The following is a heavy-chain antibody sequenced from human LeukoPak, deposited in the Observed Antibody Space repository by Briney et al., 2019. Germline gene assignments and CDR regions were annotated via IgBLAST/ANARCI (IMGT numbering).Heavy chain of an antibody. CDR2: INHSGST. J-gene: IGHJ5*02. D-gene: IGHD3-3*01. V-gene: IGHV4-34*01. CDR3: ARGGLRFYDFWSGYSFGNWFDP. CDR1: GGSFSGYY. Sequence: PSETLSLTCAVYGGSFSGYYWSWIRQPPGKGLEWIGEINHSGSTNYNPSLKSRVTISVDTSKNQFSLKLSSMTAADTAVYYCARGGLRFYDFWSGYSFGNWFDPWGQGTLVTVSS.